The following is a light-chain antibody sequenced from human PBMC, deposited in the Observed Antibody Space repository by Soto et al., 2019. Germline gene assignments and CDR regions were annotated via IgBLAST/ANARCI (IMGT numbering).Light chain of an antibody. CDR2: GAS. Sequence: EIVLTQSPVTLSLSPGESATLSCRASQSVSSSQVAWYQQKPGQAPRLLIYGASSRATGIPDRFSGVGSETDFTLTINSLEPDDFAVYYCQQYATSPHTFGQGTKLDIK. J-gene: IGKJ2*01. CDR3: QQYATSPHT. V-gene: IGKV3-20*01. CDR1: QSVSSSQ.